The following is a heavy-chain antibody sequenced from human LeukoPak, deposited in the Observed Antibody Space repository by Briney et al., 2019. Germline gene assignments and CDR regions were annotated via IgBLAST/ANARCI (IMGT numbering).Heavy chain of an antibody. CDR1: GFTFSDYY. CDR2: ISSSGSTI. D-gene: IGHD1-26*01. Sequence: PGGSLRLSCAASGFTFSDYYMSWIRQAPGKGLEWVSYISSSGSTIYYADSVKGRFTISSDKAKNSLYLQMNSLRAEDTAVYYCARLGIVGATSFDYWGQGTLVTVSS. V-gene: IGHV3-11*04. CDR3: ARLGIVGATSFDY. J-gene: IGHJ4*02.